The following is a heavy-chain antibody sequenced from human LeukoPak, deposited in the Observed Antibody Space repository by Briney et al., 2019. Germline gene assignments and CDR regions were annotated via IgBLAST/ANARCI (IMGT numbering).Heavy chain of an antibody. Sequence: PGGSLRLSCAASGFTFSSHWMHWVRQAPGKGLVWVSRINTAGTSTHYADSVKGRFTISRDNSKNTLYLQMNSLRAEDTAVYYCAKDKGDGYNYRHFDYWGQGTLVTVSS. J-gene: IGHJ4*02. CDR3: AKDKGDGYNYRHFDY. CDR2: INTAGTST. V-gene: IGHV3-74*01. CDR1: GFTFSSHW. D-gene: IGHD5-24*01.